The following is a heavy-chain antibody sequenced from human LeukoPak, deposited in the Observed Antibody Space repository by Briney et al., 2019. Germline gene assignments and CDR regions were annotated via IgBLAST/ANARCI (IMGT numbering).Heavy chain of an antibody. CDR2: IRYDGSNK. D-gene: IGHD2-2*02. J-gene: IGHJ5*02. V-gene: IGHV3-30*02. Sequence: GGSLRLSCAASGLTFSTCGMHWVRQAPGKGLEWVAFIRYDGSNKYYADSVKGRFIISRDNSENTLYLQMNSPRAEDTAVYYCARGGYCSSTSCYKVDWFDPWGQGTLVTVSS. CDR3: ARGGYCSSTSCYKVDWFDP. CDR1: GLTFSTCG.